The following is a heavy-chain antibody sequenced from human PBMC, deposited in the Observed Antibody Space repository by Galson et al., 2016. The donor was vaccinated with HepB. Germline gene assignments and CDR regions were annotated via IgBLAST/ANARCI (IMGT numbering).Heavy chain of an antibody. CDR3: ARLMAVAGSINKGRFDP. Sequence: SETLSLTCSVSGDSIRSSSFFWGWIRQPPGRGLEWIGSVYYTGSAYYAPSLKSRVTLSVDTSNNRFPLRLFSVTAADTALYYCARLMAVAGSINKGRFDPWGQGTLVTVSS. D-gene: IGHD6-19*01. V-gene: IGHV4-39*02. CDR2: VYYTGSA. J-gene: IGHJ5*02. CDR1: GDSIRSSSFF.